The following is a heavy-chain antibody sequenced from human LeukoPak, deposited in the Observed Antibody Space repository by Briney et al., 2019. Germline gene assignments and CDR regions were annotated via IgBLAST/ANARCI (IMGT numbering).Heavy chain of an antibody. CDR1: GYTFINYG. J-gene: IGHJ2*01. CDR2: ISGYNGNT. Sequence: GASVKVSSKASGYTFINYGFSWVRQAPGQGLEWMGWISGYNGNTNYLQRFQGRVTMTTDTSTNTVYMELRSLRSDDTAVYYCARLSTNSRVGGYDPQWYFDLWGRGTLVTVSS. CDR3: ARLSTNSRVGGYDPQWYFDL. V-gene: IGHV1-18*04. D-gene: IGHD5-12*01.